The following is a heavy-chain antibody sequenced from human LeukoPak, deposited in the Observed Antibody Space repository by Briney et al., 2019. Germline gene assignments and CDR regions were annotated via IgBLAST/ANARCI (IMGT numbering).Heavy chain of an antibody. D-gene: IGHD3-22*01. J-gene: IGHJ4*02. CDR3: ARDSMDHYDSSDYSPFSY. CDR2: IYYDGSHK. CDR1: GFTFRSYG. V-gene: IGHV3-33*01. Sequence: GGSLRLSCAASGFTFRSYGMHWVRQAPGKGVEWVAGIYYDGSHKYYVDSVKGRFTISRDNSKNMLNLQMDSLRAEDTAVYYCARDSMDHYDSSDYSPFSYWGQGTLVTVSS.